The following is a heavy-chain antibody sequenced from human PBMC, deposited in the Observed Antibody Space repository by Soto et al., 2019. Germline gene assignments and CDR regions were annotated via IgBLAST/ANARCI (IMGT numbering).Heavy chain of an antibody. CDR2: TSYDGRHT. CDR3: AKTRNSVINYNYYDNMDV. CDR1: GLTFSEYG. V-gene: IGHV3-30*18. D-gene: IGHD3-10*01. Sequence: QVQLVESGGGVVQPGGSLRLTCAASGLTFSEYGIHWVRQAPGKGLEWVAITSYDGRHTSYVDSVKGRFTISRDNSGNTAFLEMNRLRVEDTAVYYCAKTRNSVINYNYYDNMDVWGQGTTVTVSS. J-gene: IGHJ6*02.